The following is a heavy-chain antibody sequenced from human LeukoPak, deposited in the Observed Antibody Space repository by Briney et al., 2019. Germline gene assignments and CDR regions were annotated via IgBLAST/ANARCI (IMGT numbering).Heavy chain of an antibody. D-gene: IGHD1-26*01. CDR1: GFTISSNY. V-gene: IGHV3-66*01. Sequence: GGSQRLSCAASGFTISSNYMSWVRQAPGKGLEWVSVIYSGGSTYYADSVKGRFTISRDNSKNTLYLQMNSLRAEDTAVYYCARDSSGSYLVGMDVWGQGTTVTVSS. CDR2: IYSGGST. CDR3: ARDSSGSYLVGMDV. J-gene: IGHJ6*02.